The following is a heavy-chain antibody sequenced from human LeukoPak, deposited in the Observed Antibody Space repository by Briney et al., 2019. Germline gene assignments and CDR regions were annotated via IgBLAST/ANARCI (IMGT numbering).Heavy chain of an antibody. V-gene: IGHV3-48*02. CDR3: ARDQGRPYYALFQD. CDR2: ISITGNTM. D-gene: IGHD3-16*01. CDR1: GFTFSSYS. Sequence: GGSLRLSCAASGFTFSSYSMNWVRQAPGKGLEWASYISITGNTMYYADSVKGRFTISRDNAENSLYLQMNSLRDEDTAVYYCARDQGRPYYALFQDWGQGTLVTVSS. J-gene: IGHJ1*01.